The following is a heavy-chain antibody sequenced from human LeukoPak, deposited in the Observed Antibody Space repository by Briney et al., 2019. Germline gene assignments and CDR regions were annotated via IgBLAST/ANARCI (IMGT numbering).Heavy chain of an antibody. CDR2: IYHSGST. V-gene: IGHV4-38-2*02. CDR3: ARAPGIAAAGSLFQH. Sequence: PSETLSLTCTVSGGSISSYYWGWIRQPPGKGLEWIGSIYHSGSTYYNPSLKSRVTISVDTSKNQFSLKLSSVTAADTAVYYCARAPGIAAAGSLFQHWGQGTLVTVSS. J-gene: IGHJ1*01. CDR1: GGSISSYY. D-gene: IGHD6-13*01.